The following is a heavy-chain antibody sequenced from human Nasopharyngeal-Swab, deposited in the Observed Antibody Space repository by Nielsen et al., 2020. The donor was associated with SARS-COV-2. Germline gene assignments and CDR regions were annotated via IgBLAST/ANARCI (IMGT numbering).Heavy chain of an antibody. CDR3: AKDQGYSYGAHDS. V-gene: IGHV3-23*01. CDR2: ITDSGDST. CDR1: GFAFSIYA. Sequence: GESLKIFCAASGFAFSIYAMTWVRQAPGKGLEWVSVITDSGDSTYYADSVKGRFTISRDNSKNTLYLQMNSLRADDTALYYCAKDQGYSYGAHDSWGQGTLVTVSS. D-gene: IGHD5-18*01. J-gene: IGHJ4*02.